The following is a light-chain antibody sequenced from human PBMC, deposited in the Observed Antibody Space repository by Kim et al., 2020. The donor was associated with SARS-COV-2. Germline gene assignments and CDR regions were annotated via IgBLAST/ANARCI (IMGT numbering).Light chain of an antibody. CDR3: QQYDTFPWT. Sequence: ASVGDTVTLTGRASQDIANWLAWYQQKSGKVPKLLIYAASALQRGVSSRFSGSGSGTDFTLTISSVQPDDFANYYCQQYDTFPWTFGQGTKLEI. CDR2: AAS. V-gene: IGKV1-12*01. J-gene: IGKJ2*02. CDR1: QDIANW.